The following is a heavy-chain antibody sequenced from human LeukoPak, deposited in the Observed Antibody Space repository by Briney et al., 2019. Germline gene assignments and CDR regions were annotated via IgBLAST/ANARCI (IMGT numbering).Heavy chain of an antibody. CDR1: GGSIRSSYYY. J-gene: IGHJ6*02. Sequence: SETLSLTCTVSGGSIRSSYYYWGWIRQPPGKGLEWIGEINHSGSTNYNPSLKSRVTISVDTSKNQFSLKLSSVTAADTAVYYCASLARYSNSLTYYYYGMDVWAKGPRSPSP. CDR2: INHSGST. CDR3: ASLARYSNSLTYYYYGMDV. V-gene: IGHV4-39*07. D-gene: IGHD6-6*01.